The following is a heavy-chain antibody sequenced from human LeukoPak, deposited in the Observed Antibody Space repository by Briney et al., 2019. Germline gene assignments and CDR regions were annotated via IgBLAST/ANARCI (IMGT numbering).Heavy chain of an antibody. CDR1: GGSISSWY. J-gene: IGHJ3*02. CDR3: ARGVGIAAAGDAFDI. Sequence: SETLSLTCTVSGGSISSWYWSWIRQPAGKGLEWIGRIYTSGSTNYNPSLKSRVTMSVDTSKNQFSLKLSSVTAADTAVYYCARGVGIAAAGDAFDIWGQGTMVTVSS. V-gene: IGHV4-4*07. CDR2: IYTSGST. D-gene: IGHD6-13*01.